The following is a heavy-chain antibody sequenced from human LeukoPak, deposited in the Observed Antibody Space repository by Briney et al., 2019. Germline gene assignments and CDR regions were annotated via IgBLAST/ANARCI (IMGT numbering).Heavy chain of an antibody. CDR1: GGSISSFY. CDR3: ARESAREDMVRGVISYYFDY. V-gene: IGHV4-59*01. J-gene: IGHJ4*02. CDR2: IYYSGNT. Sequence: SETLSLTCTLSGGSISSFYWSWIRQPPGKGLEWIGFIYYSGNTNCNPSLKSRVTISVDMSKNQFSLKLTSVTAADTAVYYCARESAREDMVRGVISYYFDYWGQGTLVTVSS. D-gene: IGHD3-10*01.